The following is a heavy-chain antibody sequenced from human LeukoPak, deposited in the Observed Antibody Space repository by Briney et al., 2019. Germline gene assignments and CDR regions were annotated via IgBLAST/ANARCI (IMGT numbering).Heavy chain of an antibody. D-gene: IGHD2-8*01. J-gene: IGHJ4*02. CDR2: INHSGST. V-gene: IGHV4-34*01. Sequence: SETLSLTCAVYGGSFSGYYWSWIRQPPGKGLEWIGEINHSGSTNYNPSLKSRVTISVDTSKNQFSLKLSSVTAADTAVYYCATANGPNFDYSGQGTLVTVSS. CDR1: GGSFSGYY. CDR3: ATANGPNFDY.